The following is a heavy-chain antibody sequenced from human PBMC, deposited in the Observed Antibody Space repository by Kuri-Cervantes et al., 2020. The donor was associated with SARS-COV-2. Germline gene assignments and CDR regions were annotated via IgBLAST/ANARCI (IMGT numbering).Heavy chain of an antibody. V-gene: IGHV3-66*02. Sequence: GESLKIFCAASGFTVSSNYMSWVRQAPGKGLEWVSVIYSGGSTYYADSVKGRFTISRDNSKNTLYLQMNSLRAEDTAVYFCARGLGTIQRRDYWGQGTLVTVSS. CDR3: ARGLGTIQRRDY. J-gene: IGHJ4*02. CDR2: IYSGGST. CDR1: GFTVSSNY. D-gene: IGHD1-1*01.